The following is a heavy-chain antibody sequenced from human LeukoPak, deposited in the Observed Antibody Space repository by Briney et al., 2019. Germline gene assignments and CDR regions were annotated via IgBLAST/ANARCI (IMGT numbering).Heavy chain of an antibody. Sequence: SETLSLTCTASGGSISSYYWSWIRQPPGKGLEWIGYIYYSGSTNYNPSLKSRVTISVDTSKNQFSLKLSSVTAADTAVYYCARVKVAVAAYYFDYWGQGTLVTVSS. V-gene: IGHV4-59*01. CDR1: GGSISSYY. CDR3: ARVKVAVAAYYFDY. D-gene: IGHD6-19*01. J-gene: IGHJ4*02. CDR2: IYYSGST.